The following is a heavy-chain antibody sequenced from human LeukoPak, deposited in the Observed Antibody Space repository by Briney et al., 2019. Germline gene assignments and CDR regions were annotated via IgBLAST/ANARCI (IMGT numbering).Heavy chain of an antibody. V-gene: IGHV4-59*01. CDR1: GGSISNYY. Sequence: SETLSLTCTVSGGSISNYYWSWIRQPPGKGLEYIGFIYHSGSTNYNPSLKSRVTMSVDKSKNQCSLRLSSVTAADTAIYFCARSTQASSTSFDYWGQGTLVTVSS. CDR2: IYHSGST. D-gene: IGHD6-6*01. J-gene: IGHJ4*02. CDR3: ARSTQASSTSFDY.